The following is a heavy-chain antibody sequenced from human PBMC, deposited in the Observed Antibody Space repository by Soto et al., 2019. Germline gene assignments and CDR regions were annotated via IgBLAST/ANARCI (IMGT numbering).Heavy chain of an antibody. CDR2: IYYSGST. CDR1: GCSISSSSYY. J-gene: IGHJ4*02. Sequence: SETPSLTCTVSGCSISSSSYYWCWILHPPGKGLEWIGSIYYSGSTYYNPSLKSRVTISVDTSKNQFSLKLSSVTAADTAVYYCSRQAVAGTPNFDYWGQGNLVTVSS. V-gene: IGHV4-39*01. D-gene: IGHD6-19*01. CDR3: SRQAVAGTPNFDY.